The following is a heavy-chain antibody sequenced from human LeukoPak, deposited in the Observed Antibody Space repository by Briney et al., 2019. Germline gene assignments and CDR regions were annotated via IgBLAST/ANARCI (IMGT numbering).Heavy chain of an antibody. CDR3: ARAPTNYYYYMDV. J-gene: IGHJ6*03. CDR2: INFAGST. CDR1: GGSFSGYY. D-gene: IGHD5-24*01. V-gene: IGHV4-34*10. Sequence: SETLSLTCAVYGGSFSGYYWSWIRQPPGKGLEWIGRINFAGSTNYNPSLKSRVTMSVDTSKNQFSLKLSSVTAADTAVYYCARAPTNYYYYMDVWGKGTTVTVSS.